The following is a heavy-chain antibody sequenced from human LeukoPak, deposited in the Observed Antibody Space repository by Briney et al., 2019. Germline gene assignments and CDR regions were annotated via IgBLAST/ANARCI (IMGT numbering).Heavy chain of an antibody. Sequence: GASVKVSCKISGKTLIESSMHWVRQAPGKGLGWMGGFDPEDGERVYAQKFQGRVTMTEEASTDTAYMELSRLRSDDTAVYYCATQMGTRDAFDLWGQGTRIIVSS. CDR1: GKTLIESS. J-gene: IGHJ3*01. V-gene: IGHV1-24*01. D-gene: IGHD7-27*01. CDR2: FDPEDGER. CDR3: ATQMGTRDAFDL.